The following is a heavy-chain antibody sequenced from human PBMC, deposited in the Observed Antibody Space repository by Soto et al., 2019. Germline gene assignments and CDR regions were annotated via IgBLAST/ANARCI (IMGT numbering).Heavy chain of an antibody. CDR2: IIPIFGTA. D-gene: IGHD1-26*01. V-gene: IGHV1-69*13. CDR3: ARDVGATFYFDY. J-gene: IGHJ4*02. Sequence: SVKVSCKASGGTFSSYAISWVRQAPGQGLEWMGGIIPIFGTANYAQKFQGRVTITADESTSTAYMELSSLRSEDTAVYYCARDVGATFYFDYWGQGTLVTVSS. CDR1: GGTFSSYA.